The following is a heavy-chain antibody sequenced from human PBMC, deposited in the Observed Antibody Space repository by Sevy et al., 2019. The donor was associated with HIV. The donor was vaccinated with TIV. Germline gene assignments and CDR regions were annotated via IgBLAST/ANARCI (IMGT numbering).Heavy chain of an antibody. D-gene: IGHD3-3*01. J-gene: IGHJ3*02. Sequence: ASVKVSCKDSGYTFTGYYMHWVRQAPGQGLEWMGWINPNSGGTNYAQKFQGRVTMTRDTSISTAYMELSRLRSDDTAVYYCARDPAYYDFWSGYYTGGAFDIWGQGTMVTVSS. V-gene: IGHV1-2*02. CDR2: INPNSGGT. CDR3: ARDPAYYDFWSGYYTGGAFDI. CDR1: GYTFTGYY.